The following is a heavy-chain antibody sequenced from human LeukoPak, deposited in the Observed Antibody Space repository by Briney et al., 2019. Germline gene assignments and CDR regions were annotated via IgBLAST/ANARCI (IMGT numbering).Heavy chain of an antibody. CDR3: TTDSGNYYWFDP. V-gene: IGHV4-4*02. D-gene: IGHD1-26*01. J-gene: IGHJ5*02. CDR2: IHHIGNT. CDR1: GGSISRSNW. Sequence: PSETLSLTCAVSGGSISRSNWWSWVRQPPGKGLEWIGEIHHIGNTNYNPSLQSRVSISIDKSKNQFSLKLSSVTAADTAVYYCTTDSGNYYWFDPWGQGTLVTVSS.